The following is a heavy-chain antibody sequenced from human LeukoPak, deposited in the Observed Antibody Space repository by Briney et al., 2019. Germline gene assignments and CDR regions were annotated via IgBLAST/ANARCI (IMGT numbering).Heavy chain of an antibody. CDR3: ARHSGLYSDFYFDY. CDR2: ISDSGST. CDR1: GDSFSSYY. Sequence: SETLSLTCTVSGDSFSSYYXXWIXXSPGKXXEXIAXISDSGSTNHNPSLKSRVTISVDTSKKQLSLKLSSVTAADTAVYYCARHSGLYSDFYFDYWGQGTLVTVSS. D-gene: IGHD1-26*01. V-gene: IGHV4-59*08. J-gene: IGHJ4*02.